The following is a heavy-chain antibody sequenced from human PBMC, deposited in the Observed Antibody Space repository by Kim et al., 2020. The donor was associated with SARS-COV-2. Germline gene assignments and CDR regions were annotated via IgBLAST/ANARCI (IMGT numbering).Heavy chain of an antibody. Sequence: GGSLRLSCAASGFTFSSYDMHWVRQATGKGLEWVSAIGTAGATYYPGSVKGRFTISRENAKNSLYLQMNSLRAGDTAVYYCARGLGQLAYYYYGMDVWGQGTTVTVSS. CDR2: IGTAGAT. CDR1: GFTFSSYD. D-gene: IGHD6-6*01. CDR3: ARGLGQLAYYYYGMDV. V-gene: IGHV3-13*04. J-gene: IGHJ6*02.